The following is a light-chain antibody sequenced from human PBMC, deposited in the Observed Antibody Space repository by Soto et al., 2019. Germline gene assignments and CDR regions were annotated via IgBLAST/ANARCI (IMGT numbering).Light chain of an antibody. CDR3: QQRSNWPPT. CDR1: QSVSSY. CDR2: DAS. Sequence: EIVLTQSPATLSLSPVERATLYCRASQSVSSYLAWYQQKPGQAPRLLIYDASNRATGIPARFSGSGSGTDFTLTISSLEPEDFAVYYCQQRSNWPPTFGPGTKVDIK. J-gene: IGKJ3*01. V-gene: IGKV3-11*01.